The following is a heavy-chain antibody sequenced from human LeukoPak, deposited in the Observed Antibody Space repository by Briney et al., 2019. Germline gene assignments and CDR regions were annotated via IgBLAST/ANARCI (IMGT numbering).Heavy chain of an antibody. V-gene: IGHV3-33*01. J-gene: IGHJ4*02. D-gene: IGHD1-26*01. CDR2: IWYDGSNK. CDR3: ARGWEYFDY. Sequence: GGSLRLSCAASGFTFSSYGMHWVCQALGKGLEWVAVIWYDGSNKYYADSVKGRFTISRDNSKNTLYLQMNSLRAEDTAVFYCARGWEYFDYWGQGSLVTVSS. CDR1: GFTFSSYG.